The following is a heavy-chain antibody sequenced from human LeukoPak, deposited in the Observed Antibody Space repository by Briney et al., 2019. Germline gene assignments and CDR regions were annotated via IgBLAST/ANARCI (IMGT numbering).Heavy chain of an antibody. CDR3: ARHYVDIRTVGASYYCYGLDV. J-gene: IGHJ6*02. D-gene: IGHD3-16*02. V-gene: IGHV4-39*01. CDR1: GGSISNSNYC. Sequence: SETLSLTCTVSGGSISNSNYCWGWVRQPPGKGLEWIWRYYYCGSTYYNPSLKSRVSISVDTSRNQFSLKVTSVTAADTAVFYCARHYVDIRTVGASYYCYGLDVWGQGTTVSVS. CDR2: YYYCGST.